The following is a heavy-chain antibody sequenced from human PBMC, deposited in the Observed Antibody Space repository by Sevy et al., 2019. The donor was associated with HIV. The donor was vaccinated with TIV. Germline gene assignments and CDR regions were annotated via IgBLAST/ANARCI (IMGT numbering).Heavy chain of an antibody. J-gene: IGHJ4*02. V-gene: IGHV3-7*01. CDR3: VRAIAADGSF. D-gene: IGHD6-13*01. Sequence: GESLKIPCAASGFSLNSYWMSWVRQAPGKGLEWVANIKQDGSVKYYVGSVKGRFTISRDNARNLLYLQMNSLRAEDTALYYCVRAIAADGSFWGQGTLVTVSS. CDR1: GFSLNSYW. CDR2: IKQDGSVK.